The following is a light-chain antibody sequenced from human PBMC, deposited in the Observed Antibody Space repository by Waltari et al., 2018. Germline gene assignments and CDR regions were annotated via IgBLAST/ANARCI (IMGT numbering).Light chain of an antibody. CDR3: QQYDSLPPYN. J-gene: IGKJ2*01. CDR2: DAS. V-gene: IGKV1-33*01. Sequence: DIQMTQSPSSLSASVGDRVSITCQASQDIDKKLNWYQHKPGRAPNLLIYDASNLAAGVPSRFSGSGSGTDFTLIITGLHPEDFATYYCQQYDSLPPYNCGQGTRLQIK. CDR1: QDIDKK.